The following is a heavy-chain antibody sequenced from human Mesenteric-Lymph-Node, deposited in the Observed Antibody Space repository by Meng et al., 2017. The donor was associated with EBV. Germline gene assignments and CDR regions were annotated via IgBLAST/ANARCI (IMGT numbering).Heavy chain of an antibody. CDR1: GYTFASYG. V-gene: IGHV1-18*01. CDR2: FVNNVDT. CDR3: ARGTPGRSYSDY. Sequence: QVHLLQSGVEVEKPWASVRVSCEASGYTFASYGISWLRQAPGQGLEWMGWFVNNVDTYSAQKFQGRVTMTTDTHTSTAFMELRSLRSDDTAVYYCARGTPGRSYSDYWGQRTLVTVSS. J-gene: IGHJ4*02. D-gene: IGHD3-10*01.